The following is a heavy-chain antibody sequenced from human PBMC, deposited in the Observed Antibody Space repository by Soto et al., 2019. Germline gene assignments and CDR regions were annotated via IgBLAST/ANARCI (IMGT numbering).Heavy chain of an antibody. CDR2: INAGNGNT. CDR1: GYTFTSYA. J-gene: IGHJ5*02. V-gene: IGHV1-3*05. CDR3: AREPSRGCVYPFDP. D-gene: IGHD2-8*01. Sequence: QVQLVQSGAEEKKPGASVKVSCKASGYTFTSYAMHWVRQAPGQRLEWMGWINAGNGNTKYSQKFQGRVTITRDTAASTAYRELSSLRSEDTAVYYCAREPSRGCVYPFDPWGQGTLVTVS.